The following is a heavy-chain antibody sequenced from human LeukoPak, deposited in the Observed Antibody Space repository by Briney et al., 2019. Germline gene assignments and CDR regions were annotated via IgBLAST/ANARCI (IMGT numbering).Heavy chain of an antibody. V-gene: IGHV3-30*04. CDR3: ASEGYCSGGSCPHDAFDI. CDR1: GFTFSSYA. D-gene: IGHD2-15*01. J-gene: IGHJ3*02. CDR2: ISYDGSNK. Sequence: GGSLRLSCAASGFTFSSYAMHWVRQAPGKGLEWVAVISYDGSNKYYADSVKGRFTISRDNSKNTLYLQMNSLRAEDTAVYYCASEGYCSGGSCPHDAFDIWGQGTMVTVSS.